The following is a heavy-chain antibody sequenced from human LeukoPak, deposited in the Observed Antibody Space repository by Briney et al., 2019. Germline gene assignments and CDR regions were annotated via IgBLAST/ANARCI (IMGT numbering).Heavy chain of an antibody. V-gene: IGHV3-30*18. Sequence: PGGSLRLSCAASGFTFSSYGMHWVRQAPGKGLEWVAVISYDGSNKYYADSVKGRFTISRDNSKNTLYLQMNSLRAEDTAAYYCAKDNRYCSGGSCYVNWFDPWGQGTLVTVSS. J-gene: IGHJ5*02. CDR1: GFTFSSYG. D-gene: IGHD2-15*01. CDR2: ISYDGSNK. CDR3: AKDNRYCSGGSCYVNWFDP.